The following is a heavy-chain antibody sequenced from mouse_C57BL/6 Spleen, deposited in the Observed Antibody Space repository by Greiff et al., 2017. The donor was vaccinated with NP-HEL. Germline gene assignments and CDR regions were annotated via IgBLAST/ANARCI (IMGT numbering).Heavy chain of an antibody. D-gene: IGHD2-1*01. J-gene: IGHJ3*01. CDR1: GYTFTDYE. CDR3: TREREYGNYGWFAY. V-gene: IGHV1-15*01. Sequence: QVQLQQSGAELVRPGASVTLSCKASGYTFTDYEMHWVKQTPVHGLEWIGAIDPETGGTAYNQKFKGKAILTADKSSSTAYMELRSLTSEDSAVYYCTREREYGNYGWFAYWGQGTLVTVSA. CDR2: IDPETGGT.